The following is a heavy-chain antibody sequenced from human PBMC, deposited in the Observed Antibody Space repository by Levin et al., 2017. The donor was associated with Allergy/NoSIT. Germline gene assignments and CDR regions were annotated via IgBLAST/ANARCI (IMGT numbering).Heavy chain of an antibody. CDR1: GFTFSSYG. D-gene: IGHD3-16*02. J-gene: IGHJ5*02. CDR3: AKGEDDYVWGSYRYSWFDP. CDR2: ISYDGSNK. V-gene: IGHV3-30*18. Sequence: PGGSLRLSCAASGFTFSSYGMHWVRQAPGKGLEWVAVISYDGSNKYYADSVKGRFTISRDNSKNTLYLQMNSLRAEDTAVYYCAKGEDDYVWGSYRYSWFDPWGQGTLVTVSS.